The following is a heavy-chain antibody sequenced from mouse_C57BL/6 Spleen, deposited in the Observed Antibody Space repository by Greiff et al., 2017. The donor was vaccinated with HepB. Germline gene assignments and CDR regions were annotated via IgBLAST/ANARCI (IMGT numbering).Heavy chain of an antibody. Sequence: QVQLQQPGAELVKPGASVKMSCKASGYTFTSYWITWVKQRPGQGLEWIGDIYPGSGSTNYNEKFKSKATLTVDTSSSTAYMQLSSLTSEDSAVYYWAGYYGSSPFAMDYWGQGTSVTVSS. V-gene: IGHV1-55*01. CDR2: IYPGSGST. CDR3: AGYYGSSPFAMDY. D-gene: IGHD1-1*01. J-gene: IGHJ4*01. CDR1: GYTFTSYW.